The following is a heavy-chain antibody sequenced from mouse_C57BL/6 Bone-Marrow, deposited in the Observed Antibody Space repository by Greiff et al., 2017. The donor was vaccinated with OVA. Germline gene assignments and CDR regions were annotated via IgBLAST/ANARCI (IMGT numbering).Heavy chain of an antibody. J-gene: IGHJ3*01. CDR3: ARGGTGTWFAY. CDR2: IDPSDSYT. Sequence: QVQLQQPGAELVMPGASVKLSCKASGYTFTSYWMHWVKQRPGQGLEWIGEIDPSDSYTNYNQKFKGKSTLTVDKSSSTAYMELRSLTSEDTAVYYCARGGTGTWFAYWGQGTLVTVSA. V-gene: IGHV1-69*01. D-gene: IGHD3-3*01. CDR1: GYTFTSYW.